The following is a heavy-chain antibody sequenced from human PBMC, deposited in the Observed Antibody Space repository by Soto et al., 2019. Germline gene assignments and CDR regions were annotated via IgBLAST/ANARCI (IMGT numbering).Heavy chain of an antibody. Sequence: QLQLVQSGTELKKPGASVKVSCKASGYTFTNYGITWVRQAPGQGLEWMGWINADYGNTNYEQKFQGRVTMTTHTSTNTAYMELRSLRSDDTAVYYCARKSLSNFNWFDPWGQGTLVTVSS. CDR3: ARKSLSNFNWFDP. V-gene: IGHV1-18*04. J-gene: IGHJ5*02. CDR1: GYTFTNYG. D-gene: IGHD4-4*01. CDR2: INADYGNT.